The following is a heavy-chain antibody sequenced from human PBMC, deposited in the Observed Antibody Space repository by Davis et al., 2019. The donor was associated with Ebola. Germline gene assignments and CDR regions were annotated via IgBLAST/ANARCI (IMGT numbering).Heavy chain of an antibody. CDR3: ARAQFPTTSDH. CDR2: ISAYNGNT. Sequence: AASVKVSCKASGYTFSTYGINWVRQAPRQGLEWMGWISAYNGNTKYAQKLQGRVTMTTDTSTSTAYMELRSLGSDDTAVYYCARAQFPTTSDHWGQGTLVTVSS. D-gene: IGHD1-1*01. CDR1: GYTFSTYG. V-gene: IGHV1-18*01. J-gene: IGHJ4*02.